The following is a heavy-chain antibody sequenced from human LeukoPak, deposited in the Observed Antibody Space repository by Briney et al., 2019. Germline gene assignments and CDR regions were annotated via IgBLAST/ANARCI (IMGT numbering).Heavy chain of an antibody. J-gene: IGHJ4*02. CDR1: GFTFSSYA. D-gene: IGHD6-19*01. V-gene: IGHV3-23*01. Sequence: GSLRLSCAASGFTFSSYAMSWVRQAPGKGLEWVSAISGSGGSTYYADSVRGRFTISRDNSKNTLYLQMNSLRAEDTAVYYCAKLSGLPAAGTLDYWGQGTLVTVSS. CDR3: AKLSGLPAAGTLDY. CDR2: ISGSGGST.